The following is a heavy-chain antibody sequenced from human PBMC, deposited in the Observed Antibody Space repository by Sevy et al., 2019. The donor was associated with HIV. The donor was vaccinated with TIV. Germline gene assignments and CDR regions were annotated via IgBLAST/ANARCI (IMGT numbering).Heavy chain of an antibody. CDR1: GFTPSTYD. CDR3: ARDPRMYGDYLLAYFDY. V-gene: IGHV3-33*01. J-gene: IGHJ4*02. Sequence: GGSLRLSCAASGFTPSTYDMHWVRQAPGKGLEWVAVIGNDGSNKYYAHSVKGRFTISRDNSKNTLFLQMDSLRAEDTAVYYCARDPRMYGDYLLAYFDYWGQGSLVTVSS. CDR2: IGNDGSNK. D-gene: IGHD2-8*01.